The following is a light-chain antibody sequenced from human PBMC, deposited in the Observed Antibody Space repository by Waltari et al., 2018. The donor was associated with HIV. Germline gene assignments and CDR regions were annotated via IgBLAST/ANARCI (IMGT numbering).Light chain of an antibody. CDR1: NIGSKS. Sequence: SYVLTQPPSVSVAPGQTARITCGGKNIGSKSVPWYQQKPGQAPVLVVYDDSDRPSGIPERFSGSNSGNTATLTISRVEAGDEADYYCQVWDSGSDHYVFGTGTKVTVL. CDR2: DDS. V-gene: IGLV3-21*02. CDR3: QVWDSGSDHYV. J-gene: IGLJ1*01.